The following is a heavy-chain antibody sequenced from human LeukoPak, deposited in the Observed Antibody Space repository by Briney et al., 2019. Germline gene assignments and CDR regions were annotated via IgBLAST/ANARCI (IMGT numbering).Heavy chain of an antibody. J-gene: IGHJ6*03. CDR1: GFTFSGSA. D-gene: IGHD6-6*01. Sequence: GGSLRLSCAASGFTFSGSAMHWVRQASGKGLEWVGRIRSKANSYATAYAASVKGRFTISRDDSKNTAYLQMNSLKTEDTAVYYCTRQEVEQLVSDYYYYMDVWGKGTTVTVSS. CDR2: IRSKANSYAT. V-gene: IGHV3-73*01. CDR3: TRQEVEQLVSDYYYYMDV.